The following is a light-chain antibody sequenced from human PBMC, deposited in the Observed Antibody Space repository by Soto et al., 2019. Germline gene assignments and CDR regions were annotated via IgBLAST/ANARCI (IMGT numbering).Light chain of an antibody. V-gene: IGLV2-14*01. J-gene: IGLJ7*01. Sequence: QSALTQPASVSGSPGQSITISCTGTSSDVGGYNYVSWYQQHPGKAPKLMIYDVTTRPSGVSNRFSGSKSDNTASLTISGLQAEDEADYYCSSYTSSSTEVFGGGTQLTVL. CDR3: SSYTSSSTEV. CDR2: DVT. CDR1: SSDVGGYNY.